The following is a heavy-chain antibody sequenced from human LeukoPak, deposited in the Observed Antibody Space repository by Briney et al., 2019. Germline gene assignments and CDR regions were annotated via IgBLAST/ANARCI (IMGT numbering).Heavy chain of an antibody. V-gene: IGHV4-31*03. CDR1: GGSISSGGYY. Sequence: SETLSLTCTVSGGSISSGGYYWSWIRQHPGKGLEWIGYIYYSGSTYYNPSLKSRVTISVDTSKNQFSLKLSSVAAADTAVYYCARDLSGNWFDPWGQGTLVTVSS. CDR2: IYYSGST. CDR3: ARDLSGNWFDP. J-gene: IGHJ5*02.